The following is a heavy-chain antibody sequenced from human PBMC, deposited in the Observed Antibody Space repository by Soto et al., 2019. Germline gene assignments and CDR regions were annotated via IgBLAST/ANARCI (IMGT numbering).Heavy chain of an antibody. J-gene: IGHJ5*02. CDR2: IYYSGST. V-gene: IGHV4-39*01. D-gene: IGHD2-2*01. Sequence: QLQLQESGPGLVKPSETLSLTCTVSGGSISSSSYYWGWIRQPPGKGLEWIGSIYYSGSTYYNPSLKSRVTISVDTSKNQFSLKLSSVTAADTAVYYCARHRKVVPAAKFLDPWGQGTLVTVSS. CDR3: ARHRKVVPAAKFLDP. CDR1: GGSISSSSYY.